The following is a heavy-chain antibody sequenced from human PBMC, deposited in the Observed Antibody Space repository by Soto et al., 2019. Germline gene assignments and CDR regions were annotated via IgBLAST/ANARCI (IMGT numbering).Heavy chain of an antibody. CDR2: ISGSGLTI. D-gene: IGHD5-12*01. CDR3: ARGPYRNTYNWFDS. CDR1: GFIFSDYE. V-gene: IGHV3-48*03. J-gene: IGHJ5*02. Sequence: PGGSLRLSCKASGFIFSDYEINWVRQAPGKGLEWVSYISGSGLTIYYADSVKGRFTISRDNAKNSLYLQMNSLGVEDTAVYYCARGPYRNTYNWFDSWGQGTLVTVSS.